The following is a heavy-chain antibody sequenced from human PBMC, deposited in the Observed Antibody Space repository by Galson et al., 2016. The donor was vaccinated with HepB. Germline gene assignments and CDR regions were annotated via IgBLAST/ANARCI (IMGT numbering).Heavy chain of an antibody. J-gene: IGHJ4*02. V-gene: IGHV3-23*01. D-gene: IGHD3-9*01. CDR2: VGYRGDFT. Sequence: SLRLSCATSGFIFSNFAMTWVRQAPGKGLEWVSTVGYRGDFTWYADSVKGRFTVSRDNSKDSLYLQMNSLKTEDTARYFCAKVGAEGYFETSDYWGQGTLVTVSS. CDR3: AKVGAEGYFETSDY. CDR1: GFIFSNFA.